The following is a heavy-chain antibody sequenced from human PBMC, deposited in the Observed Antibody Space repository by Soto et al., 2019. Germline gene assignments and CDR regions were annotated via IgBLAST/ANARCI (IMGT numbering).Heavy chain of an antibody. CDR2: IYHAGSV. V-gene: IGHV4-38-2*01. CDR1: GYSIGSGYY. CDR3: ARTFDYYGMDV. J-gene: IGHJ6*02. Sequence: PSETLSLTCAVSGYSIGSGYYWAWIRQSPGKGLEWIGSIYHAGSVYYNPSLNGRVALSMDTSKNHFSLKLTSVTAADTAVYYYARTFDYYGMDVWGQGTTVTVSS.